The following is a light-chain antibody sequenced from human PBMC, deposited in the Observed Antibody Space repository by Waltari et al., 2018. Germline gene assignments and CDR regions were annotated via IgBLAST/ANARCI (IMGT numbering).Light chain of an antibody. J-gene: IGKJ3*01. CDR3: QQSYSIPFT. CDR1: QSIASY. V-gene: IGKV1-39*01. Sequence: DIQLTQSPSSLYESVGDRVTITCRASQSIASYLNWYQQKPGKAPKFLIYSASSLQSGVPSRFSGSRSGTDFTLTINSLQPEDFAVYYSQQSYSIPFTFGPGTSVDIK. CDR2: SAS.